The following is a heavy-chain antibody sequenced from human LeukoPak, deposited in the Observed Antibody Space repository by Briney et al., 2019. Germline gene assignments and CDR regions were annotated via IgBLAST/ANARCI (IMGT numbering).Heavy chain of an antibody. CDR2: INHSGST. V-gene: IGHV4-34*01. J-gene: IGHJ3*02. CDR1: GGSFSGYY. CDR3: ARVTLTFSDAFVI. Sequence: SETLSLTCAVYGGSFSGYYWSWIRQPPGKGLEWIGEINHSGSTNYNPSLKSRVTISVDTSKNQFSLKLSSVTAADTAVYYCARVTLTFSDAFVIWGQGTMVTVSS. D-gene: IGHD3-3*02.